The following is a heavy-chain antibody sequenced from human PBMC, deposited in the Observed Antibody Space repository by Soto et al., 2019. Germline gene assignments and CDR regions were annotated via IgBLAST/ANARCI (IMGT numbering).Heavy chain of an antibody. V-gene: IGHV1-69*02. J-gene: IGHJ5*02. CDR3: ARLRSSGWYKSSWFDP. Sequence: QVQLVQSGAEVKKPGSSVKVSCKASGGTFSSYTISWVRQAPGQGLEWMGRIIPILGIANYAQKFQGRVTITADNSTSTAYMELSSLRSEDTAVYYCARLRSSGWYKSSWFDPWGQGTLVTVSS. CDR2: IIPILGIA. CDR1: GGTFSSYT. D-gene: IGHD6-19*01.